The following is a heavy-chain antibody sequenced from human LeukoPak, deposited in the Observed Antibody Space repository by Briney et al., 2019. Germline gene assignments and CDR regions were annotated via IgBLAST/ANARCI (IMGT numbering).Heavy chain of an antibody. CDR2: IYTSGST. CDR3: AREWGDYYYYYYMDV. V-gene: IGHV4-4*07. Sequence: SETLSLTCAVYGGSFSGYYWSWIRQPAGKGLEWIGRIYTSGSTNYNPSLKSRVTISVDTSKNQFSLKLSSVTAADTAVYYCAREWGDYYYYYYMDVWGKGTTVTVSS. J-gene: IGHJ6*03. CDR1: GGSFSGYY. D-gene: IGHD3-16*01.